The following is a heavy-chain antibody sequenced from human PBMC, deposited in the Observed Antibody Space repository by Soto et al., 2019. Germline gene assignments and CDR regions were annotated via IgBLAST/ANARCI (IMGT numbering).Heavy chain of an antibody. CDR1: GFTFGDYA. J-gene: IGHJ6*02. CDR3: TRDADYGDYNYGIDV. CDR2: IRSKAYGGTT. V-gene: IGHV3-49*03. Sequence: GGSLRLSCTASGFTFGDYAMSWFRQAPGKGLEWVGFIRSKAYGGTTEYAASVKGRFTISRDDSKSIAYLQMNSLKTEDTAVYYCTRDADYGDYNYGIDVWGQGTTVTVSS. D-gene: IGHD4-17*01.